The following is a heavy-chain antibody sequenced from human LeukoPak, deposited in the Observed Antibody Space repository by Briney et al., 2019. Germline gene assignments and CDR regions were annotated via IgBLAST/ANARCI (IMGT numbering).Heavy chain of an antibody. CDR3: ARVQGYYYYMDV. CDR1: GFTFSDYY. V-gene: IGHV3-11*04. Sequence: SGGSLRLSCAASGFTFSDYYMSWIRQAPGKGLEWASYISSSGSTIYYADSVKGRFTIFRDNAKNSLYLQMNSLRDEDTAVYYCARVQGYYYYMDVWGKGTTVTVSS. J-gene: IGHJ6*03. CDR2: ISSSGSTI.